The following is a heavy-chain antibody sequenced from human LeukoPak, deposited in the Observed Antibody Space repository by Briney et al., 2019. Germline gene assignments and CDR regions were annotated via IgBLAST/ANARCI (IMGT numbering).Heavy chain of an antibody. CDR3: AALSGSSGY. J-gene: IGHJ4*02. Sequence: PGGSLRLSCAAPGFTFSDYGTHWVRQAPGKGLEYVSAISSDGSSTYYANSVQGRFTISGDDSKNTLYLQMGSLRAEDMAVYYCAALSGSSGYWGQGTLVTVSS. V-gene: IGHV3-64*01. CDR1: GFTFSDYG. D-gene: IGHD3-10*01. CDR2: ISSDGSST.